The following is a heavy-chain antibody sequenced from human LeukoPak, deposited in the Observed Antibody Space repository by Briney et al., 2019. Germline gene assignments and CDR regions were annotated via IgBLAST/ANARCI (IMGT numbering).Heavy chain of an antibody. CDR2: IIPIFGTA. J-gene: IGHJ3*02. V-gene: IGHV1-69*13. D-gene: IGHD5-18*01. CDR1: GGTFSSYA. CDR3: ARDLGRRVDTAMVGAFDI. Sequence: GASVKVSCKASGGTFSSYAISWVRQAPGQGLEWMGGIIPIFGTANYAQKFQGRVTITADESTSTAYMELSSLRSEDTAVYYCARDLGRRVDTAMVGAFDIWGQGTMVTVSS.